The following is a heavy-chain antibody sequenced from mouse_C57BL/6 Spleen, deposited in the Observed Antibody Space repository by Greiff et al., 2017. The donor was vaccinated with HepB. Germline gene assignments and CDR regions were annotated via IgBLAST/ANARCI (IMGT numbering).Heavy chain of an antibody. V-gene: IGHV1-81*01. CDR2: IYPRSGNT. CDR1: GYTFTSYG. CDR3: ARSAGDYYFDY. D-gene: IGHD3-3*01. J-gene: IGHJ2*01. Sequence: VQLQQSGAELARPGASVKLSCKASGYTFTSYGISWVKQRTGQGLEWIGEIYPRSGNTYYNEKFKGKATLTADKSSSTAYMELRSLTSEDSAVYFWARSAGDYYFDYWGQSTTLTVSS.